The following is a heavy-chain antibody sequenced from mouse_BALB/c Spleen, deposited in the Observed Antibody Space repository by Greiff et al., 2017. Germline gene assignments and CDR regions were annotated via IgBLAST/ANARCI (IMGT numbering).Heavy chain of an antibody. CDR2: IYPGNVNT. V-gene: IGHV1S56*01. CDR3: ARAYDLDAMDD. D-gene: IGHD2-12*01. Sequence: VQLQQSGPELVKPGASVRISCKASGYTFTSYYIHWVKQRPGQGLEWIGWIYPGNVNTKYNEKFKGKATLTADKSSSTAYMQLSSLTSEDSAVYFCARAYDLDAMDDWGQGTSVTVSS. J-gene: IGHJ4*01. CDR1: GYTFTSYY.